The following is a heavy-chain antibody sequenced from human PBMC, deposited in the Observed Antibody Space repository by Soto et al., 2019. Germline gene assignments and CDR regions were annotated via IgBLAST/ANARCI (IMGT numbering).Heavy chain of an antibody. D-gene: IGHD6-13*01. CDR3: ARDRQKNSSYYYYGMGV. CDR2: INPSGGST. Sequence: ASVKVSCKASGYTFTSYYMHWVRQAPGQGLEWMGIINPSGGSTRYAQKFQGRVTMTRDTSTSTVYMELSSLRSEDTAVYYCARDRQKNSSYYYYGMGVWGQGTTVTVSS. CDR1: GYTFTSYY. V-gene: IGHV1-46*01. J-gene: IGHJ6*02.